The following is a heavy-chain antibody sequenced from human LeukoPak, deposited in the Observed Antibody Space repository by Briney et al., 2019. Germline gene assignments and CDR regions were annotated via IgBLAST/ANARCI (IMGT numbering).Heavy chain of an antibody. V-gene: IGHV3-23*01. D-gene: IGHD2-2*01. CDR1: GFTFSSYA. CDR3: AKDLPAAYFDY. CDR2: ISGSGGST. Sequence: PGGSLRLSCAASGFTFSSYAINWVRQAPGKGLEWVSIISGSGGSTYYADSVKGRFTISRDNSRTTLHLQMNSLRAEDTAVYHCAKDLPAAYFDYWGQGTLVTISS. J-gene: IGHJ4*02.